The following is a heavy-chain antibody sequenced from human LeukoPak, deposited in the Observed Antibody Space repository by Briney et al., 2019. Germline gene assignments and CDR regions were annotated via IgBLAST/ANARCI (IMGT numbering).Heavy chain of an antibody. J-gene: IGHJ6*03. CDR1: AGSISSYY. V-gene: IGHV4-4*09. Sequence: SETLSLTCTVSAGSISSYYWTWIRQPPGKGLEWIGYIFPSGSAHYNPSLKTRVTISVDTSKNQFSLKLTSVTAADTAVYYCARRHHYSYFMDVWGKGTTVTVSS. CDR3: ARRHHYSYFMDV. CDR2: IFPSGSA.